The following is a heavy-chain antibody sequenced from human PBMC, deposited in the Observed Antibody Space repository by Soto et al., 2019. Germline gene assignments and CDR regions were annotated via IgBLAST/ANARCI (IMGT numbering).Heavy chain of an antibody. CDR1: GGTFSSYT. Sequence: QVQLVQSGAEVKKPGSSVKVSCKASGGTFSSYTISWVRQAPGQGLEWMGRIIPILGIANYAQKFQGRVTINAEKSTSTAYRELSSLRSEDTAVYYCASASSSWYFDYWGQGTLVTVSS. CDR3: ASASSSWYFDY. J-gene: IGHJ4*02. CDR2: IIPILGIA. D-gene: IGHD6-13*01. V-gene: IGHV1-69*02.